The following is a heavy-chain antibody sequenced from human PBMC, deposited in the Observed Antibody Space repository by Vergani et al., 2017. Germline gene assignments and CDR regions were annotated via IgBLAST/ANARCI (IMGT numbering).Heavy chain of an antibody. Sequence: QVQLVESGGGVVQPGRSLRLSCAASGFTFSSYGMHWVRQAPGKGLEWVAVIWYDGSNKYYADSVKGRFTTSRDNSKNTLYLQLNSLRAEDTAVYYCARGEDDSSGYYDIDYWGQGTLVTVSS. J-gene: IGHJ4*02. D-gene: IGHD3-22*01. V-gene: IGHV3-33*01. CDR2: IWYDGSNK. CDR1: GFTFSSYG. CDR3: ARGEDDSSGYYDIDY.